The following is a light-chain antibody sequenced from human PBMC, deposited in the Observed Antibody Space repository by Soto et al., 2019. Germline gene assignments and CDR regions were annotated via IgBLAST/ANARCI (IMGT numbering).Light chain of an antibody. CDR1: QSITTY. CDR3: QQSYGTPRT. J-gene: IGKJ1*01. V-gene: IGKV1-39*01. Sequence: DIQMTQSPSSLSASVGDRVTVTCRASQSITTYLNWYQQKPGKAPKLLIYAASSLQSGVPSRFSGSGSGTDFTLTITSLQPEDFASYICQQSYGTPRTFGQGTKVEIK. CDR2: AAS.